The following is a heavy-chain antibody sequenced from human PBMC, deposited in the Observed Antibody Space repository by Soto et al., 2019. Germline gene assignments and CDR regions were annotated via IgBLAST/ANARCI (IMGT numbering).Heavy chain of an antibody. Sequence: SETLSLTCSVSGGPISSYYWNWIRQPPGKGLEWIGYVFYTGSTDYNPSLKSRVTMSIDTSRDQFSLKLTSVSAADTAVYYCARAFGSTMPSLVWGQGTLVTVSS. CDR1: GGPISSYY. V-gene: IGHV4-59*01. D-gene: IGHD2-2*01. CDR3: ARAFGSTMPSLV. CDR2: VFYTGST. J-gene: IGHJ4*02.